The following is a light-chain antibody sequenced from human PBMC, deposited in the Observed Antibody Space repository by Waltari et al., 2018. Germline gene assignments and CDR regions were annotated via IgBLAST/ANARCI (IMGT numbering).Light chain of an antibody. CDR3: QQYNNWPLT. CDR2: ASS. Sequence: EIVMTQSPAALSVSPGERVTLSCRASQSVDSKLAWYQQKPGQAPRLLIYASSTRATGIPARVSGVGSGTEFTLTISSLQSEDFAVYYCQQYNNWPLTFGGGTKVEIK. V-gene: IGKV3-15*01. CDR1: QSVDSK. J-gene: IGKJ4*01.